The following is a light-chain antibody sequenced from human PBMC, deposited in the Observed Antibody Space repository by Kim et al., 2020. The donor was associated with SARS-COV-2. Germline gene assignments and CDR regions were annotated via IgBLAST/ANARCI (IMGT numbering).Light chain of an antibody. Sequence: SYELTQPPSVSVAPGKTAEITCGGNNIGSKSVHWYQQKSGQAPVLVIHYDTDRPSGIHERFSASNSGNTATLTISTVEAGDEADYYCQVSEVFGGGTQLTVL. V-gene: IGLV3-21*01. CDR3: QVSEV. CDR2: YDT. J-gene: IGLJ3*02. CDR1: NIGSKS.